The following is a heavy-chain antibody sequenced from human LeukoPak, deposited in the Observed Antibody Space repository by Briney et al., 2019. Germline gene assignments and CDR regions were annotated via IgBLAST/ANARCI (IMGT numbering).Heavy chain of an antibody. CDR2: ISYDGSNK. V-gene: IGHV3-30*03. Sequence: HPGGSLRLSCAASGFTFSSYGMHWVRQAPGKGLEWVAVISYDGSNKYYADSVKGRFTISRDNSKNTLHLQMNSLRAEDTAVYYCARFQYYGSGSYGWYFDVWGRGTLVTVSS. CDR3: ARFQYYGSGSYGWYFDV. J-gene: IGHJ2*01. CDR1: GFTFSSYG. D-gene: IGHD3-10*01.